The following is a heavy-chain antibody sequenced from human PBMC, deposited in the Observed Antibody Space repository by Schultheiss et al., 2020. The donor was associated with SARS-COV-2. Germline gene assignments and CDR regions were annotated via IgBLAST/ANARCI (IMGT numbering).Heavy chain of an antibody. CDR3: ARHVLLWFGEPSHYWFDP. CDR1: GGSISSYY. CDR2: IYYSGST. D-gene: IGHD3-10*01. Sequence: SQTLSLTCPVSGGSISSYYWSWIRQPPGKGLEWIGYIYYSGSTNYNPSLKSRVTISVDTSKNQFSLKLSSVTAADTAVYYCARHVLLWFGEPSHYWFDPWGQGTLVTVSS. J-gene: IGHJ5*02. V-gene: IGHV4-59*08.